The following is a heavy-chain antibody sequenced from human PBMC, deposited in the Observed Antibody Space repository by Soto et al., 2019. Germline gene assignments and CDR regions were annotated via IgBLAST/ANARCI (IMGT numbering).Heavy chain of an antibody. D-gene: IGHD3-22*01. CDR3: ARAGSYYDSSSCADY. CDR1: GGSISRHY. CDR2: IYYSGST. V-gene: IGHV4-59*11. J-gene: IGHJ4*02. Sequence: SETLSLTCTVSGGSISRHYWSWIRQPPGKGLEWIGYIYYSGSTNYNPSLKSRVTISVDTSKNQFSLKLSSVTAADTAVYYCARAGSYYDSSSCADYWGQGTLVTVSS.